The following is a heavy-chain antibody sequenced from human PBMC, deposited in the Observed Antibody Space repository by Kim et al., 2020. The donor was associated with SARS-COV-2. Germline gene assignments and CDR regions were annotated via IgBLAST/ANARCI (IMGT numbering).Heavy chain of an antibody. Sequence: SETLSLTCVVSGGSISSGSYSWNWIRPTPGKGLDWIGYTYYSGSTYYNPALKSRVTISLDRSENKVSLRLSSVTAADTAVSFCFRLDSSANYYAFDVWG. D-gene: IGHD3-22*01. J-gene: IGHJ3*01. CDR2: TYYSGST. CDR1: GGSISSGSYS. CDR3: FRLDSSANYYAFDV. V-gene: IGHV4-30-2*01.